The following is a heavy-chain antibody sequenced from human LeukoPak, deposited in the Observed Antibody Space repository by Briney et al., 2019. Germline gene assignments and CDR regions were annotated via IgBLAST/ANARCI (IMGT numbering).Heavy chain of an antibody. J-gene: IGHJ4*02. Sequence: PSETLSLTCAVYGGSFSGYYWSWIRQPPGKGLEWIGEINHSGSTNYNPSLKSRVTISVDTSKNQFSLKLSSVTAADTAVYYCARGLVGVFDYWGQGTLVTVSS. CDR1: GGSFSGYY. CDR2: INHSGST. CDR3: ARGLVGVFDY. V-gene: IGHV4-34*01. D-gene: IGHD3-10*01.